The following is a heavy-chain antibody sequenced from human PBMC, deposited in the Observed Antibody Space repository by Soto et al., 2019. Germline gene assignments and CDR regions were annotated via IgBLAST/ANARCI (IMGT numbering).Heavy chain of an antibody. V-gene: IGHV3-66*01. CDR2: IYAGGST. CDR3: ARVLYKDFS. CDR1: VFTVSSYY. Sequence: GGSLRLSCAASVFTVSSYYMSWVRQAPEKWLEWFSVIYAGGSTYXSESVKGRXXISRDNSKNTFXLQMNXLRSEDTAVYYCARVLYKDFSWRQGTLVTVSS. J-gene: IGHJ5*02. D-gene: IGHD1-20*01.